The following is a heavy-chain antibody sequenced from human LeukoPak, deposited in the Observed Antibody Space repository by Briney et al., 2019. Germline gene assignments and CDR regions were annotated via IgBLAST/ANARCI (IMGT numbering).Heavy chain of an antibody. V-gene: IGHV3-66*01. CDR3: ARAEWDY. D-gene: IGHD2-8*01. CDR1: GFTFSSYG. J-gene: IGHJ4*02. Sequence: PGGSLRLSCAASGFTFSSYGMSWVRQAPGKGLEWVSVIYSDSNTYYADSVKGRFTIFRDNSKNTVYLQMNSLRAEDTAVYYCARAEWDYWGQGTLVTVSS. CDR2: IYSDSNT.